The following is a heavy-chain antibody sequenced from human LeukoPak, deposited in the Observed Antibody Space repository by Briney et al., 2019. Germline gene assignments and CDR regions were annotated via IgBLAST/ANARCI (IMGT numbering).Heavy chain of an antibody. D-gene: IGHD2-15*01. CDR1: GFTFSSYS. CDR3: ARGHLPVVDGDGLSDAFDI. V-gene: IGHV3-21*01. Sequence: PGGSLRLSCAASGFTFSSYSMNWVRQAPGKGLEWVSSISSSSGYIYYADSVKGRFTISRDNAKNSLYLQMNSLRAEDTAVYYCARGHLPVVDGDGLSDAFDIWGQGTMVTVSS. J-gene: IGHJ3*02. CDR2: ISSSSGYI.